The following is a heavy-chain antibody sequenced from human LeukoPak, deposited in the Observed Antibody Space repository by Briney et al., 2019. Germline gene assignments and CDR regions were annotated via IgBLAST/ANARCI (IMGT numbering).Heavy chain of an antibody. V-gene: IGHV4-4*02. CDR3: ARDPYSGSYSGAFDI. Sequence: SGTLSLTCAVSGGSISSSNWWSWVRQPPGKGLEWIGEIYHSGSTNYNPSLKSRVTISVDKSKNQFSLKLSSVTAADTAVYYCARDPYSGSYSGAFDIWGQGTMVTVSS. J-gene: IGHJ3*02. CDR1: GGSISSSNW. CDR2: IYHSGST. D-gene: IGHD1-26*01.